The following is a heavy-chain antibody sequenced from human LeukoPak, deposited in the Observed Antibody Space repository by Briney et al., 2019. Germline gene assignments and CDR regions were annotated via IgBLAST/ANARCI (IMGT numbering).Heavy chain of an antibody. Sequence: PGGSLRLSCAASGFTFSSYSMNWVRQAPGKGLEWVSSISSSSSYIYYADSVKGRFTISRDNAKNSLYLQMNSLRAEDTAVYYCGSLSGSFYYSYGLAFWGQGTTASVSS. CDR1: GFTFSSYS. V-gene: IGHV3-21*01. J-gene: IGHJ6*02. D-gene: IGHD3-10*01. CDR2: ISSSSSYI. CDR3: GSLSGSFYYSYGLAF.